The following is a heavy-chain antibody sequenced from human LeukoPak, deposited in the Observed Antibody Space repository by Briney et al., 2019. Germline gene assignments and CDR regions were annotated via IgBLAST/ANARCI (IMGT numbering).Heavy chain of an antibody. CDR3: ARDAGMVRGVILYYFDY. CDR1: GFAVSNYW. Sequence: GGSLRLSCAASGFAVSNYWMSWVRQAPGKGLEWVSSISSSSSYIYYADSVKGRFTISRDNAKNSLFLQMNSLRAEDTALYYCARDAGMVRGVILYYFDYWGQGTLVTVSS. D-gene: IGHD3-10*01. J-gene: IGHJ4*02. CDR2: ISSSSSYI. V-gene: IGHV3-21*01.